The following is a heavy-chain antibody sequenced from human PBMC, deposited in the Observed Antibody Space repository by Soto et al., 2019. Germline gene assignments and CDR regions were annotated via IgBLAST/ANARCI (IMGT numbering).Heavy chain of an antibody. CDR2: MNLHSGKA. CDR3: ARGGDWAGHYSSSPAGLFDY. Sequence: EASVKVSCKASGYTLTNYDINWVRQATGQGPELLGWMNLHSGKAGYALKFQDRVTMSSNTPTSTAYIELTSLRSEDTAVYYCARGGDWAGHYSSSPAGLFDYWGQGTLVTVYS. D-gene: IGHD6-13*01. V-gene: IGHV1-8*02. CDR1: GYTLTNYD. J-gene: IGHJ4*02.